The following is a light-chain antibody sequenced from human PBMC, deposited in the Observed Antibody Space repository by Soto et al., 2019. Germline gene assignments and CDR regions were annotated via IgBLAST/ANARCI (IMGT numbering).Light chain of an antibody. Sequence: DLQLTQSPSFLSASVGDKVTITCRASQGISNFLAWYQQKPGKAPRLMIFAASTLQSGVPSRFSGSGSGTEFTLTISSLQPEDFATYYCQQVNSFPLTFGGGTKVEIK. CDR3: QQVNSFPLT. J-gene: IGKJ4*01. CDR2: AAS. V-gene: IGKV1-9*01. CDR1: QGISNF.